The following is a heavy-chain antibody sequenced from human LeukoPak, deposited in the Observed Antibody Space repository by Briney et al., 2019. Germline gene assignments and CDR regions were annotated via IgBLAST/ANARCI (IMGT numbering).Heavy chain of an antibody. V-gene: IGHV1-2*02. CDR3: ARSYYESSGYRAFDY. CDR2: INPNSGAT. Sequence: ASVKVSCKASGYTFTDYYLHWARQVPGQGLEWMGWINPNSGATNYAQKFQGRVTMTRDTSISTAYMELNSLTSDDTAVYYCARSYYESSGYRAFDYWGQGTLVTVSS. CDR1: GYTFTDYY. D-gene: IGHD3-22*01. J-gene: IGHJ4*02.